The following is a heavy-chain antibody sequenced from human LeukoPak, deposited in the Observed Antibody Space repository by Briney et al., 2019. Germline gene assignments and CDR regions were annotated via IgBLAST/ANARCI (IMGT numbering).Heavy chain of an antibody. Sequence: SETLSLTCTVSGGSISSYYWSWIRQPAGKGLEWIGRIYTSGSTNYNPSLKSRVTMSVDTSKNQFSLKLSSVTAADTAVYYCARDRRTPSPIYYYYGMDVWGQGTTVTVSS. CDR3: ARDRRTPSPIYYYYGMDV. CDR2: IYTSGST. J-gene: IGHJ6*02. D-gene: IGHD5-24*01. CDR1: GGSISSYY. V-gene: IGHV4-4*07.